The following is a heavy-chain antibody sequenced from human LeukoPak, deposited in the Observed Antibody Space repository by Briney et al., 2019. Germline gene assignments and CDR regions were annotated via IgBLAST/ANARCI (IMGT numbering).Heavy chain of an antibody. Sequence: SETLSLTCSVSSGSITYYYWSWIRQPAGKGLEWIGRIQTSGKTNYNPSLKSRVTMSVDTSKNQFSLKLSSVTAADTAVYYCVRELYCSGGSCYEGGAQLWGQGTLVTVSS. D-gene: IGHD2-15*01. CDR3: VRELYCSGGSCYEGGAQL. CDR1: SGSITYYY. J-gene: IGHJ1*01. CDR2: IQTSGKT. V-gene: IGHV4-4*07.